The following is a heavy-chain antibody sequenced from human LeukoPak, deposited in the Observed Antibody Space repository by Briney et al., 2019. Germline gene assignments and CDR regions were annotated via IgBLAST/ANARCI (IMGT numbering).Heavy chain of an antibody. J-gene: IGHJ4*02. D-gene: IGHD5-18*01. CDR1: GLTFSSYA. CDR2: ISGSGNST. CDR3: AKDQEYSYGAARGFFDY. V-gene: IGHV3-23*01. Sequence: PGGSLRLSCAASGLTFSSYAMTWVRQAPGQGLEWVSVISGSGNSTFYADSVKGRFTISRDNSKNTLYLQMNSLRVEDTAIYHCAKDQEYSYGAARGFFDYWGQGTLVTVSS.